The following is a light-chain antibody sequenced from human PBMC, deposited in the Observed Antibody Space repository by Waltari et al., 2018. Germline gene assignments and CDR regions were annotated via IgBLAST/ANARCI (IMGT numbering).Light chain of an antibody. J-gene: IGLJ7*01. CDR2: YDG. CDR1: NIESES. CDR3: QVWDSYTDHGV. V-gene: IGLV3-21*04. Sequence: SYVLTQPPSVSVAPGTTAEPIGGGNNIESESAQWYQQKPGNAPVLIIYYDGDRPAGIPERFSGSNSGNTATLTINRVEAGDEADYYCQVWDSYTDHGVFGGGTQLTVL.